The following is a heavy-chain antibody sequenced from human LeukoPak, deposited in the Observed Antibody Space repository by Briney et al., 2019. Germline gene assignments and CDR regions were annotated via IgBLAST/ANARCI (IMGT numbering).Heavy chain of an antibody. CDR3: ASLIAAAGDFDY. Sequence: GGSLRLSCAASGFTFSSYAMSWVRQAPGKGLEWVSGISGSSGSTYYADSVKGRFTISRDNSKNTLYLQMNSLRAEDTAVYYCASLIAAAGDFDYWGQGTLVTVSS. V-gene: IGHV3-23*01. CDR1: GFTFSSYA. J-gene: IGHJ4*02. CDR2: ISGSSGST. D-gene: IGHD6-13*01.